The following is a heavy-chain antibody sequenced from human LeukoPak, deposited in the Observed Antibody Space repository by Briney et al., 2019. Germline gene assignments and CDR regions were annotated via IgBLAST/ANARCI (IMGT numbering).Heavy chain of an antibody. CDR1: GGSFSGYY. V-gene: IGHV4-34*01. J-gene: IGHJ4*02. Sequence: TSETLSLTCAVYGGSFSGYYWSWIRQPPGKGLEWIGEINHSGSTNYNPSLKSRVTISVDTSKNQFSLKLSSVTAADTAVYYCARTRAYSSSWYDYRGQGTLVTVSS. CDR3: ARTRAYSSSWYDY. D-gene: IGHD6-13*01. CDR2: INHSGST.